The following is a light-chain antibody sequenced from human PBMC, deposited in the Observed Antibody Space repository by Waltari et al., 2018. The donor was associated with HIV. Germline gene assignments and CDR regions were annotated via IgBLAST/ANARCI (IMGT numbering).Light chain of an antibody. Sequence: TQSPATLSLSPGERATLSCRASQSVGSYLAWYQQKPGQAPRLLIYDESKRATGIPARFSGSGSGTDFTLTISSLEPEDFAVYYCQQRSNWLTFGGGTKVEIK. V-gene: IGKV3-11*01. CDR2: DES. CDR3: QQRSNWLT. CDR1: QSVGSY. J-gene: IGKJ4*01.